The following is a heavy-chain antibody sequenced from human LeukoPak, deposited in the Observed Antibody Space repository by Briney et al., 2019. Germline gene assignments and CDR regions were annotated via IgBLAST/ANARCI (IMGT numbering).Heavy chain of an antibody. V-gene: IGHV4-4*02. Sequence: PSETLSLTCAVSGGSISSSNWWSWVRQPPGKGLEWIGEIYHSGSTNYNPSLKSRVTISVDKSKNQFSLKLSSVTAADTAVYYCARCGFGENDAFDIWGQGTMVTVSS. D-gene: IGHD3-10*01. CDR3: ARCGFGENDAFDI. J-gene: IGHJ3*02. CDR1: GGSISSSNW. CDR2: IYHSGST.